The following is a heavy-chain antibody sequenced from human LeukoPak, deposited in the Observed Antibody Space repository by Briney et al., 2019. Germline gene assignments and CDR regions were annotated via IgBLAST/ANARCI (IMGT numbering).Heavy chain of an antibody. D-gene: IGHD3-22*01. CDR1: GYTFTSYD. CDR2: MNPNSGNT. CDR3: ARLALDSSGYYYIDFDY. Sequence: ASVKVSCKASGYTFTSYDINWVRQATGQGLEWMGWMNPNSGNTGYAQKFQGRVTMTRNTSISTAYMELSSLRSEDTAVYYCARLALDSSGYYYIDFDYWGQGTLVTVSS. J-gene: IGHJ4*02. V-gene: IGHV1-8*01.